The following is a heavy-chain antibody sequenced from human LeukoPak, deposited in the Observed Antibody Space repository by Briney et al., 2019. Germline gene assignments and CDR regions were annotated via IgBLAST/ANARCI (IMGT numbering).Heavy chain of an antibody. CDR2: INWNGGST. J-gene: IGHJ6*03. CDR3: ARGGNVLRFWEWLDCMDV. D-gene: IGHD3-3*01. Sequence: PGGSLRLSCAASGFTFDDYGMSWVRQAPGKGLEWVSGINWNGGSTGYADSVKGRFTISRDNAKNSLYLQMNSLRAEDTALYYCARGGNVLRFWEWLDCMDVWGKGTTVTVSS. CDR1: GFTFDDYG. V-gene: IGHV3-20*04.